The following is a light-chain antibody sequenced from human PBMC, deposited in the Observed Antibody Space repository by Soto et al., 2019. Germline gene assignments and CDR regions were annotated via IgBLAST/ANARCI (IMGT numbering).Light chain of an antibody. V-gene: IGLV2-11*01. CDR3: CSYAGGYTHAV. CDR1: SSDVGSYDY. J-gene: IGLJ2*01. Sequence: QSVLTQPPSVSGSPGQSVTISCTGTSSDVGSYDYVSWYQQHPGTIPKPMIYNVNTQPSGVPDRFSGSKSGNTASMTISGLQAEDEADYYCCSYAGGYTHAVFGGGTKLTVL. CDR2: NVN.